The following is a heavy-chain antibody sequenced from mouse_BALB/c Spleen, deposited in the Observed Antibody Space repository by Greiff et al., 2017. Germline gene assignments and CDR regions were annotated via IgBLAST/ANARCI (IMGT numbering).Heavy chain of an antibody. Sequence: VQLQQSGAELVKPGASVKLSCTASGFNIKDTYMHWVKQRPEQGLEWIGRIDPANGNTKYDPKFQGKATITADTSSNTAYLQLSSLTSEDTAVYYCARDAAYYYGSRGDYWGQGTTLTVSS. D-gene: IGHD1-1*01. CDR2: IDPANGNT. J-gene: IGHJ2*01. V-gene: IGHV14-3*02. CDR3: ARDAAYYYGSRGDY. CDR1: GFNIKDTY.